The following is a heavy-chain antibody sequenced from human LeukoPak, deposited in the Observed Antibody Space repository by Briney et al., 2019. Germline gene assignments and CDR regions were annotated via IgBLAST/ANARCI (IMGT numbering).Heavy chain of an antibody. D-gene: IGHD5-24*01. Sequence: PGGSLRLSCAASGFTFSSYGMHWVRQAPGKGLEWVAFIRYDGSNKYYADSVKGRFTISRDNSKNTLYLQMNSLRAEDTAVYYCAKDVKERRDGYNLGYWGQGTLVTVSS. CDR3: AKDVKERRDGYNLGY. V-gene: IGHV3-30*02. J-gene: IGHJ4*02. CDR2: IRYDGSNK. CDR1: GFTFSSYG.